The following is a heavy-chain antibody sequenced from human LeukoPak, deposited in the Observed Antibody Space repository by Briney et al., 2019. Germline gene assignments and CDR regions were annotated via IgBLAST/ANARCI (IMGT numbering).Heavy chain of an antibody. J-gene: IGHJ6*03. CDR3: ATQGITIFGVVAYYMDV. CDR1: GYTFTSYY. Sequence: ASVKVSCKASGYTFTSYYMHWVRQAPGQGLEWMGIINPSGGSTSYAQKFQGRVTMTRDTSTSTVYMELSSLRSEGTAVYYCATQGITIFGVVAYYMDVWGQGTTVTVSS. CDR2: INPSGGST. D-gene: IGHD3-3*01. V-gene: IGHV1-46*01.